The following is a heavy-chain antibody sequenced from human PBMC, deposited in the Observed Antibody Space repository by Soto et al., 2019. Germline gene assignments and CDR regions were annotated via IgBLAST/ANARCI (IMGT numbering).Heavy chain of an antibody. CDR3: AKDFGAWSDS. CDR2: ISYDGTDK. J-gene: IGHJ5*02. CDR1: GFAFSTYG. D-gene: IGHD6-19*01. Sequence: QVHLVESGGGVVQPGRSLTIYCVGSGFAFSTYGMHWVRQARAKGLERVALISYDGTDKYYADSVKGRFSISRDNSKQTMSLQMDSLRPEDTAVYYCAKDFGAWSDSWGQGTLVNVSS. V-gene: IGHV3-30*18.